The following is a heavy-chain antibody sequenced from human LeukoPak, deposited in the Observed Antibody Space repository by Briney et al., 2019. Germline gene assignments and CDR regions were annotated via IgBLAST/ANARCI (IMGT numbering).Heavy chain of an antibody. V-gene: IGHV3-21*01. CDR3: ARDKMGYGDYPGRDAFDI. J-gene: IGHJ3*02. D-gene: IGHD4-17*01. CDR2: ISSSRSDI. Sequence: GGSLRLSCAASGVTFSRYSMNWVRQAPGKGGEWGSAISSSRSDIYYAGSVKGGFTISGANAKTSLYLPLNSLSAEDTAVYYCARDKMGYGDYPGRDAFDIWGQGTMVTVSS. CDR1: GVTFSRYS.